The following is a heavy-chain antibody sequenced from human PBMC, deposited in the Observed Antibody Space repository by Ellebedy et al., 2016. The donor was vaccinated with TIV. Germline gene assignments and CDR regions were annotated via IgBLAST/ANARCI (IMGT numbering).Heavy chain of an antibody. J-gene: IGHJ6*02. CDR3: ARLERHYDLLTGYDYYYYGMDV. D-gene: IGHD3-9*01. CDR1: GGSISSSSYY. Sequence: SETLSLXXTVSGGSISSSSYYWDWIRQPPGKGLEWIGSIYYSGSTYYNPSLKSRVTISVDTSKNQFSLKLSSVTAADTAVYYCARLERHYDLLTGYDYYYYGMDVWGQGTTVTVSS. CDR2: IYYSGST. V-gene: IGHV4-39*07.